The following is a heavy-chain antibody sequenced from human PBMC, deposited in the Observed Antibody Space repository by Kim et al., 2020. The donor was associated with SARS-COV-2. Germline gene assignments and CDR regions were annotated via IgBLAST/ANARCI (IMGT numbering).Heavy chain of an antibody. CDR1: GGSVSSGSYY. V-gene: IGHV4-61*01. Sequence: SETLSLTCTVSGGSVSSGSYYWSWIRQPPGKGLEWIGYIYYSGSTNYNPSLKSRVTISVDTSKNQFSLKLSSVTAADTAVYYCARGATRLLYYYYYGMDVWGQGTTVTVSS. D-gene: IGHD1-26*01. J-gene: IGHJ6*02. CDR3: ARGATRLLYYYYYGMDV. CDR2: IYYSGST.